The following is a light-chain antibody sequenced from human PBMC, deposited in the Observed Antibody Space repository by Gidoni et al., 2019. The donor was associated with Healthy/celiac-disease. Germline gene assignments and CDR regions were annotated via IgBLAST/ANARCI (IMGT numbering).Light chain of an antibody. CDR3: QQYGSSQIT. J-gene: IGKJ5*01. CDR1: QSVSSSY. Sequence: PGERATLSCRASQSVSSSYLAWYQQKPGQAPRLLIYGASSRATGIPDRFSGSGSGTDFTLTISRLEPEDFAVYYCQQYGSSQITFXQXTRLEIK. V-gene: IGKV3-20*01. CDR2: GAS.